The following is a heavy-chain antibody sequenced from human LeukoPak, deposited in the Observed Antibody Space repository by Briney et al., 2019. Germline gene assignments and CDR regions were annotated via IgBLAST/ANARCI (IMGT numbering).Heavy chain of an antibody. CDR2: IYSGGST. V-gene: IGHV3-53*04. CDR1: GFTVSSNY. Sequence: PGGSLRLSCAASGFTVSSNYMSWVRQAPGKGLEWVSVIYSGGSTHYADSVKGRFTISRHNSKNTLYLQMNSLRAEDTAVYYCARPVRAYYYGMDVWGQGTTVTVSS. J-gene: IGHJ6*02. CDR3: ARPVRAYYYGMDV.